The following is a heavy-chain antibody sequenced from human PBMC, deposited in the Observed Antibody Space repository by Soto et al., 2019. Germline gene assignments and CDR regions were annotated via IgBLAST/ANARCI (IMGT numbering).Heavy chain of an antibody. J-gene: IGHJ5*02. CDR3: ARAGKTKGYCSGGSCYTGGQNNWFDP. V-gene: IGHV4-4*07. CDR2: IYSSGST. D-gene: IGHD2-15*01. Sequence: SETRSRTWTVSGGSISSYYWSGMRQPAGKGLEWIGRIYSSGSTNYNPSLKSRVTMSVDTSKNQFSLKLSSVTAADTAVYYCARAGKTKGYCSGGSCYTGGQNNWFDPWGQGTLVTVSS. CDR1: GGSISSYY.